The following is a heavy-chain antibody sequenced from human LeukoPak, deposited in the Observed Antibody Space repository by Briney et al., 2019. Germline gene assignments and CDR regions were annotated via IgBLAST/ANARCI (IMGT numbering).Heavy chain of an antibody. D-gene: IGHD3-9*01. V-gene: IGHV3-23*01. Sequence: QPGASLRLSCAPSGFTFSNYAMSWVRQAPGKGLEWVSAITGSDGNTYYADPVKGRFTISRDNSKNTLYLQMNSLRAEDTAVYYCAQWGDFDVLTGYYVPDFWGQGTLVTVSS. CDR2: ITGSDGNT. CDR1: GFTFSNYA. J-gene: IGHJ4*02. CDR3: AQWGDFDVLTGYYVPDF.